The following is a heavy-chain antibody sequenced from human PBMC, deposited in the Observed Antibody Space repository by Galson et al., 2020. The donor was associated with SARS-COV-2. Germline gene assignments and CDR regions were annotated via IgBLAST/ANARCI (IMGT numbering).Heavy chain of an antibody. J-gene: IGHJ5*02. Sequence: GESLKISCTASGYIFTNYWIAWVRQMPGKGLAWMGIIYPGDSATKYNVSFQGQVTISADKSINTAYLQWSSLRASDTAMYYCARQGTSGLHWLDPWGQGTLVTVSS. D-gene: IGHD2-8*01. CDR1: GYIFTNYW. CDR3: ARQGTSGLHWLDP. V-gene: IGHV5-51*01. CDR2: IYPGDSAT.